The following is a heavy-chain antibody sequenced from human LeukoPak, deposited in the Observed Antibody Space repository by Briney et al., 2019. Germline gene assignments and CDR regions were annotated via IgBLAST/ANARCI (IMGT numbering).Heavy chain of an antibody. J-gene: IGHJ4*02. V-gene: IGHV1-2*05. D-gene: IGHD2-15*01. CDR3: ATLGYCSGGSCYPTFDY. CDR1: GYTFTGYY. Sequence: ASVKVSCKASGYTFTGYYMHWVRHAPGQGLEWMGRINPKSGGTNYAQKFQGRVTMARDTSISTAYMELSRLRSDDTGVYYCATLGYCSGGSCYPTFDYWGQGTLVTVSS. CDR2: INPKSGGT.